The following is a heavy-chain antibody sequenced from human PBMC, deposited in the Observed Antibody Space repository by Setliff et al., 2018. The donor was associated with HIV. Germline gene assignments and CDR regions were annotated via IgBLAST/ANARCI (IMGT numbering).Heavy chain of an antibody. J-gene: IGHJ5*02. CDR1: GGSITAPYNY. D-gene: IGHD3-22*01. V-gene: IGHV4-30-4*01. CDR3: ARDLNHFDSSGYLYP. CDR2: VSYSGAT. Sequence: SETLSLTCTVSGGSITAPYNYWSWIRQPPGKGLEWVGYVSYSGATYYNPSLKTRAAISVDTSKNQFSLRLTSVTAADTAVYYCARDLNHFDSSGYLYPWGRGTLVTVSS.